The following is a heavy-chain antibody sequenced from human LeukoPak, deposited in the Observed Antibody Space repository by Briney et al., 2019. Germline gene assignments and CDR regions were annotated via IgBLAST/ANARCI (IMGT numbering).Heavy chain of an antibody. J-gene: IGHJ4*02. CDR2: ISYSSSII. D-gene: IGHD1-26*01. CDR1: GFSFSTYN. CDR3: ARVGGVVGATPDH. Sequence: GGSLRLSCSASGFSFSTYNMNWVRQAPGKGLQWVSYISYSSSIIYYADSVKGRFTIFRDNAQNSLYLQMNSLRVEDTALYYCARVGGVVGATPDHGGQGTLVTVSA. V-gene: IGHV3-48*01.